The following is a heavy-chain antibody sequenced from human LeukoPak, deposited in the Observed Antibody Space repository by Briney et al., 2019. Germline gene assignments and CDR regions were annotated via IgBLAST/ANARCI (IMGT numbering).Heavy chain of an antibody. V-gene: IGHV1-8*01. CDR1: GYTFTSYD. CDR3: ASRSPYYDSSGYYPMEAFDI. CDR2: MNPNSGNT. J-gene: IGHJ3*02. Sequence: ASVKVSCKASGYTFTSYDINWVRQATGQGLEWMGWMNPNSGNTGYAQKFQGRVTMTRNTSISTAYMELSSLRSEDTAVYYCASRSPYYDSSGYYPMEAFDIWGQGTMVTVSS. D-gene: IGHD3-22*01.